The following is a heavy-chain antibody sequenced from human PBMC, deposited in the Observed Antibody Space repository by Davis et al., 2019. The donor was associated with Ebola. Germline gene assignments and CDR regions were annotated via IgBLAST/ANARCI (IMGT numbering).Heavy chain of an antibody. CDR3: ARDLSSGQWHDWDWFDP. D-gene: IGHD6-19*01. J-gene: IGHJ5*02. CDR1: GYTFTGYY. Sequence: ASVKVSCKASGYTFTGYYMHWVRRAPGPGLEWMGWINPNSGGTNYAQKLQGRVTMTTDTSTSTAYMELRSLRSDDTAVYYCARDLSSGQWHDWDWFDPWGQGTLVTVSS. V-gene: IGHV1-2*02. CDR2: INPNSGGT.